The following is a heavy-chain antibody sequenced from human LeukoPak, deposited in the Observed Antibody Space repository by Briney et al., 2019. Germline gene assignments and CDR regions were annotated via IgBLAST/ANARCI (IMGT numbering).Heavy chain of an antibody. D-gene: IGHD3-22*01. J-gene: IGHJ2*01. V-gene: IGHV3-21*01. CDR2: ISSSGSYI. CDR3: ARSADSSGPYWYFDL. Sequence: GGSLRLSCAASGFTFSSYSMNWVRQAPGKGLEWVSSISSSGSYIYYADSVKGRFTISRDNAKNSLYLQMNSLRAEDTAVYYCARSADSSGPYWYFDLWGRGTLVTVSS. CDR1: GFTFSSYS.